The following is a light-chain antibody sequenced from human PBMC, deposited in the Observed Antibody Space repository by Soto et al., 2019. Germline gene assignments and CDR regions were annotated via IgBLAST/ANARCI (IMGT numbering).Light chain of an antibody. CDR1: SSNIGAGYD. V-gene: IGLV1-40*01. Sequence: QSVLTQPPSVSGAPGHRVTISCTGSSSNIGAGYDVHWYQQLPGTAPKLLIYGNSNRPSGVPDRFSGSKSGTSASLAITGLQAEDEADYYCQSYDSSLSALVFGGGTQLTVL. CDR2: GNS. J-gene: IGLJ2*01. CDR3: QSYDSSLSALV.